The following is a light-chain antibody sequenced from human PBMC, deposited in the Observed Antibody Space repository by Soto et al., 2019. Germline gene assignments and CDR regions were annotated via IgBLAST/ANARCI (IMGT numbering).Light chain of an antibody. V-gene: IGKV1-9*01. CDR3: QQLNSYPLFT. CDR1: QGISSY. J-gene: IGKJ3*01. Sequence: DIQLTQSPSFLSASVGDRVTITCRASQGISSYLAWYQQKPGKDPKLLIYAASTLQSGVPSRFSGSGSGTEFTLTISSLQPEDFATYYCQQLNSYPLFTFGPGTKVDIK. CDR2: AAS.